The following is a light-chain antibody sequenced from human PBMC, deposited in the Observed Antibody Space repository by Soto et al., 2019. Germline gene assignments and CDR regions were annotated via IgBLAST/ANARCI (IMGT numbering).Light chain of an antibody. CDR2: GAS. J-gene: IGKJ5*01. V-gene: IGKV3-11*02. CDR1: QRVSSS. CDR3: QHRRYAAQST. Sequence: EKEMRQTAGTLSVSLGEIATLSCRASQRVSSSLAWYQQKPGQAPRLLIYGASSRATGIPDRFSGSGSGRDFSLTSISLEPLDCAVSYYQHRRYAAQSTIGVGTRLEIK.